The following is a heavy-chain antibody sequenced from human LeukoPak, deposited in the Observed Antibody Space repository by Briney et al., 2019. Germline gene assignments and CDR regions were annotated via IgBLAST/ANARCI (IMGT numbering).Heavy chain of an antibody. J-gene: IGHJ4*02. V-gene: IGHV3-73*01. CDR1: GFTFSGSA. D-gene: IGHD3-16*02. CDR3: TRHSRDTITSNEFDY. Sequence: GGSLKLSCAASGFTFSGSAIHWVRQASGKGLEWVGRIRGKANNYATVYAASVKGRFTISRDDSKNTAYLQMNGLKTEDTAVYYCTRHSRDTITSNEFDYWGQGTLVTVSS. CDR2: IRGKANNYAT.